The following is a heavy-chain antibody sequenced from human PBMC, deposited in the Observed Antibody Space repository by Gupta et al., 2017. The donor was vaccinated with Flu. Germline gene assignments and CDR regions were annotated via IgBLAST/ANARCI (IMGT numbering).Heavy chain of an antibody. CDR3: ARDAVYNTVWGDFDY. V-gene: IGHV3-23*01. J-gene: IGHJ4*02. Sequence: EVQLLASGGALVQPGGSLRLSCVGSGFIFSNFSMHWVRQTPGKGLEWLSAIGGTGFTTFYANSLNGRFSISRDNSKNTLYLQMNSLGAEDSAIYYCARDAVYNTVWGDFDYWGRGTLVTVSS. CDR2: IGGTGFTT. D-gene: IGHD3-16*01. CDR1: GFIFSNFS.